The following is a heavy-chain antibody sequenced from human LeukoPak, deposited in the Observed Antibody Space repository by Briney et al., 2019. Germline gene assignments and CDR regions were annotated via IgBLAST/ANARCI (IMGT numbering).Heavy chain of an antibody. CDR2: TSFDESK. D-gene: IGHD5-18*01. CDR3: ARGGYSYGYIRDDDAFDI. CDR1: GFTFSSYA. J-gene: IGHJ3*02. V-gene: IGHV3-30*04. Sequence: PGGSLRLSCAASGFTFSSYAMHWVRQAPGKGLEWVAVTSFDESKYYADSVEGRFTISRDNSKNTLYLQMNSLRGEDTAVYFCARGGYSYGYIRDDDAFDIWGQGTMVTVSA.